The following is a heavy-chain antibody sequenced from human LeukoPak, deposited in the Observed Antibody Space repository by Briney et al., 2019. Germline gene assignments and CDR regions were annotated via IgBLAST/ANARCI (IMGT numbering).Heavy chain of an antibody. CDR1: GFTLSSYA. J-gene: IGHJ4*02. CDR2: ISYDGSNK. Sequence: GGSLRLSCAASGFTLSSYAMHWVRQAPGKGLEWVAVISYDGSNKYYADSVKGRFTISRDNSKNTLYLQMNSLRAEDTAVYYCARRGLSYYDILTGYDYFDYWGQGTLVTVSS. V-gene: IGHV3-30*04. D-gene: IGHD3-9*01. CDR3: ARRGLSYYDILTGYDYFDY.